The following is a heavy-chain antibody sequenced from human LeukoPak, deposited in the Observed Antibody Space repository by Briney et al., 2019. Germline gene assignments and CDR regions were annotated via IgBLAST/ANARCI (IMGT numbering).Heavy chain of an antibody. V-gene: IGHV3-66*01. J-gene: IGHJ3*02. CDR3: ARVGDGYNFDAFDI. D-gene: IGHD5-24*01. Sequence: GGSLRLSCAASGFTVSSNYMSWVRQAPGKGLEWVSVIYSGGSTYYADSVKGRFTVSRDNSKNTLYLQMNSLRAEDTAVYYCARVGDGYNFDAFDIRGQGTMVTVSS. CDR1: GFTVSSNY. CDR2: IYSGGST.